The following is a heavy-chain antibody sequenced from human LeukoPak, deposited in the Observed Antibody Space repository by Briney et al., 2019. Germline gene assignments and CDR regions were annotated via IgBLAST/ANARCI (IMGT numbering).Heavy chain of an antibody. CDR3: TRGVVVTAIRKIDY. D-gene: IGHD2-21*02. Sequence: SLRLSCTVSGFTFGDYAMSWFRQAPGKGLEWVAFIRSKVSGGTTEYAASVKGRFTISRDDSKSIAYLQMNSLKTEDTAVYYCTRGVVVTAIRKIDYWGQGTLVTVSS. V-gene: IGHV3-49*03. CDR2: IRSKVSGGTT. CDR1: GFTFGDYA. J-gene: IGHJ4*02.